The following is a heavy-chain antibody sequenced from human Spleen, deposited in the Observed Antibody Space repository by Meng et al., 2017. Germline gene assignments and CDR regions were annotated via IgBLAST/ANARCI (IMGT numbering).Heavy chain of an antibody. CDR3: ARPPQRGYSYGFDY. V-gene: IGHV5-51*01. Sequence: GESLKISCKASGYTFTTFWIGWVRQMPGKGLEWMGIINPGDSDTRYSPSFQDQVTISADKSISTAYLQWSSLKASDTAMYYCARPPQRGYSYGFDYWGPGTLVTVSS. J-gene: IGHJ4*02. D-gene: IGHD5-18*01. CDR1: GYTFTTFW. CDR2: INPGDSDT.